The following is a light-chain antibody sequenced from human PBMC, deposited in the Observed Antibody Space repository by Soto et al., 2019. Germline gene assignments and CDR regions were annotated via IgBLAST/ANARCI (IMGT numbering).Light chain of an antibody. CDR1: GSDVGGYKY. Sequence: QSVLTQPASVSGSPGQSITISCSGTGSDVGGYKYVSWYQRHPGKAPTLIIYDVTNRPSGVSDRFSGSKSGNTASLTISALQAEDEADYYCRSYTSSATRVVFGGGTKLTVL. J-gene: IGLJ2*01. CDR2: DVT. CDR3: RSYTSSATRVV. V-gene: IGLV2-14*03.